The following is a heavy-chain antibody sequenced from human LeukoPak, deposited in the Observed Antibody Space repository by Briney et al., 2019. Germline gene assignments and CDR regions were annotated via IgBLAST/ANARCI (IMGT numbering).Heavy chain of an antibody. Sequence: SETLSLTCTVSGGSISSSSYYWGWIRQPPGTGLEWIGSIYYSGSTYYNLSLKSRVTISVDTSKNQFSLKLSSVTAADTAVYYCARHGFFTHRWDYFDYWGQGTLVTVSS. CDR2: IYYSGST. CDR1: GGSISSSSYY. CDR3: ARHGFFTHRWDYFDY. V-gene: IGHV4-39*01. J-gene: IGHJ4*02. D-gene: IGHD4-23*01.